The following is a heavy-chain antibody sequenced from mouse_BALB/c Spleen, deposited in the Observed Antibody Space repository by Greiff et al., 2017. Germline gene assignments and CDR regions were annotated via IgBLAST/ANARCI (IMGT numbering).Heavy chain of an antibody. Sequence: EVQRVESGGGLVQPGGSLKLSCAASGFTFSSYGMSWVRQTPDKRLELVATINSNGGSTYYPDSVKGRFTISRDNAKNTLYLQMSSLKSEDTAMYYCARVGNGNFDVWGAGTTVTVSS. CDR3: ARVGNGNFDV. CDR1: GFTFSSYG. CDR2: INSNGGST. D-gene: IGHD2-1*01. J-gene: IGHJ1*01. V-gene: IGHV5-6-3*01.